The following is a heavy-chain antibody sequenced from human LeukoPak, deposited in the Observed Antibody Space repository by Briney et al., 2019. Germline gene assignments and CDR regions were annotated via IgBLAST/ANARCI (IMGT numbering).Heavy chain of an antibody. D-gene: IGHD1-1*01. Sequence: PGGSLRLSCETAGFTFRTFAMHWVRQAPGKGPEWLAVISYDGNNKFYADSVKGRFTISRDNSKSILFLQLNSLRLDDTATYYCARPTSGYNWNVAADSWGQGTLVTVSS. CDR2: ISYDGNNK. CDR3: ARPTSGYNWNVAADS. J-gene: IGHJ5*02. V-gene: IGHV3-30-3*01. CDR1: GFTFRTFA.